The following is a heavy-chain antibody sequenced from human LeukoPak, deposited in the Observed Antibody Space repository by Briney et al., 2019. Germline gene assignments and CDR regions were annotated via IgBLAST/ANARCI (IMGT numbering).Heavy chain of an antibody. V-gene: IGHV1-8*01. CDR3: ARDPIGSRWPYYFDY. Sequence: GASVKVSCKASGYTFSSYDINWVRQATGQGLEWMGWMNPNTANTGYAPKFQGRVTMTRNTFISTAYMELSSLTSEDTAVYYCARDPIGSRWPYYFDYWGQGTLVTVSS. CDR2: MNPNTANT. J-gene: IGHJ4*02. CDR1: GYTFSSYD. D-gene: IGHD6-13*01.